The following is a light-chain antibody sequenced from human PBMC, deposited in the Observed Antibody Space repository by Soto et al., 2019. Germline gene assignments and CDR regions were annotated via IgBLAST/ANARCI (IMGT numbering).Light chain of an antibody. CDR2: EVS. J-gene: IGLJ2*01. CDR1: SSDIGDYDY. V-gene: IGLV2-14*01. Sequence: QSALTQPASVSGSPGQSVTISCTGTSSDIGDYDYVSWYQQHPGKAPKLMIYEVSNRPSGISNRFSGSKSGNTASLTISGLQPEDEADYYCSSYTRSSSLVFGGGTTLTVL. CDR3: SSYTRSSSLV.